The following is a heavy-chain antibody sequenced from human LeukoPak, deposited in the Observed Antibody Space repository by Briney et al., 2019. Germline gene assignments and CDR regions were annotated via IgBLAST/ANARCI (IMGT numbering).Heavy chain of an antibody. Sequence: GRSLRLSCAASGFTFSSYGMHWVRQAPGKGLEWVAVISYDGSNKYYADSVKGRFTISRDNSKNTLYLQMNSLKTEDTAVYYCTTVPDGDRFDYWGQGTLVTVSS. CDR1: GFTFSSYG. CDR2: ISYDGSNK. D-gene: IGHD4-17*01. CDR3: TTVPDGDRFDY. V-gene: IGHV3-30*03. J-gene: IGHJ4*02.